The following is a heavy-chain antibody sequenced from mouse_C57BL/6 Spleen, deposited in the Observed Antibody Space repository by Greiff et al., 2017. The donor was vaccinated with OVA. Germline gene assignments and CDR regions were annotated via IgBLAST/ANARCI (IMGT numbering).Heavy chain of an antibody. J-gene: IGHJ4*01. V-gene: IGHV1-55*01. CDR2: IYPGSGST. CDR3: ASYYGSSFNYYAMDY. D-gene: IGHD1-1*01. CDR1: GYTFTSYW. Sequence: VQLQQSGAELVKPGASVKMSCKASGYTFTSYWITWVKQRPGQGLEWIGDIYPGSGSTNYNEKFKSKATLTVDTSSSTAYMQLSSLTSEDSAVYYCASYYGSSFNYYAMDYWGQGTSVTVSS.